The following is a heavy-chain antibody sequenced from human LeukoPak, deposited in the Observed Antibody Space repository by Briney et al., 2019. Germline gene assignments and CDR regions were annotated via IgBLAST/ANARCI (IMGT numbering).Heavy chain of an antibody. J-gene: IGHJ3*02. V-gene: IGHV4-59*01. CDR1: GGSISSYY. CDR3: AGVNPFYYGSGSGSYAFDI. Sequence: SETLSLTCTVSGGSISSYYWSWIRQPPGKGLEWIGYIYYSGRTNNNPSLKSRVTISVDTSKNQFSLKLHSVTAADTAVYYCAGVNPFYYGSGSGSYAFDIWGQGTMVTVSS. CDR2: IYYSGRT. D-gene: IGHD3-10*01.